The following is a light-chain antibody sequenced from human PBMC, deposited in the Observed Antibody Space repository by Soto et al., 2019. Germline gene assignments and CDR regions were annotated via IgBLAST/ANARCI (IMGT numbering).Light chain of an antibody. CDR1: SSDVGGYDY. Sequence: QSALTQPASVSGSPGQSITISCTGTSSDVGGYDYVSWYQQYAGKAPKLTIYNVRNRPSGVSNRFSGSKSGNTASLTISGLQPEDEADHFCSSYTNSGTVLFGGGTQLTVL. CDR2: NVR. V-gene: IGLV2-14*01. CDR3: SSYTNSGTVL. J-gene: IGLJ2*01.